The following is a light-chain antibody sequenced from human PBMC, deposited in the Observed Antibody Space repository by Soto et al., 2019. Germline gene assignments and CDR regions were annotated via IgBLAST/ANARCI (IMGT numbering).Light chain of an antibody. CDR3: QSNYAGQRRVV. V-gene: IGLV1-40*01. CDR1: SSNIGAGYD. CDR2: RNN. J-gene: IGLJ3*02. Sequence: QSVLTQPPSVSGAPGQTVTMSCTGSSSNIGAGYDVHWYQQIPGKPPKLLIYRNNNPPSGVPDRFSGSKSDTSASLAITGLQAEDEADYYCQSNYAGQRRVVFGGGTKLTVL.